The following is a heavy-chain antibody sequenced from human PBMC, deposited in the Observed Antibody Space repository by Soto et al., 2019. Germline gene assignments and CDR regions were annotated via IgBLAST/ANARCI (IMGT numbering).Heavy chain of an antibody. V-gene: IGHV1-69*06. Sequence: GASVKVSCKASGGTFSSYATSWVRQAPGQGLEWMGGIIPIFGTANYAQKFQGRVTITADKSTSTAYMELSSLRSEDTAVYYCARHASYYYDSSGGHRYPPYYYYGMDVWGQGTTVTVS. CDR2: IIPIFGTA. D-gene: IGHD3-22*01. CDR3: ARHASYYYDSSGGHRYPPYYYYGMDV. J-gene: IGHJ6*02. CDR1: GGTFSSYA.